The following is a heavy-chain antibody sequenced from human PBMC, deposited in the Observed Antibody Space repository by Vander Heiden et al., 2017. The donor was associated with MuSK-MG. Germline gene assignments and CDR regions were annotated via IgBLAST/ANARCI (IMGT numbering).Heavy chain of an antibody. CDR3: AKVVDYGDYDWYFDL. CDR2: ISWNSGSI. D-gene: IGHD4-17*01. J-gene: IGHJ2*01. CDR1: GFTFDYYA. V-gene: IGHV3-9*01. Sequence: EVQLVESGGGLVQPGRSLRLSCAASGFTFDYYAMHWVRQAPGKGLEWVSGISWNSGSIGYADSGKGRFTISRDNAKNSLYLQMNSLRAEETALYYCAKVVDYGDYDWYFDLWCRGTMVTVYS.